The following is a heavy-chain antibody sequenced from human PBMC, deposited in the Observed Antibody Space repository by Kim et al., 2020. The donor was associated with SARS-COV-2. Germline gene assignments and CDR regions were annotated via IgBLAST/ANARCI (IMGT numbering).Heavy chain of an antibody. V-gene: IGHV4-59*01. CDR2: IYYSGST. J-gene: IGHJ4*02. D-gene: IGHD5-18*01. Sequence: SETLSLTCTVSGGSISSYYWSWIRQPPGKGLEWIGYIYYSGSTNYNPSLKSRVTISVDTSKNQFSLKLSSVTAADTAVYYCAREGGQLWSPGYFDYWGQGTLVTVSS. CDR1: GGSISSYY. CDR3: AREGGQLWSPGYFDY.